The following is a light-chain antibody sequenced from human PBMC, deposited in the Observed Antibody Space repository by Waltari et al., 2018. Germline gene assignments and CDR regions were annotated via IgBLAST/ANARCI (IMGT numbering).Light chain of an antibody. Sequence: EIVMTPSPPTLSVSPGESATLSCRASQSVSSNSAWYQQKPGQAPRLLIYHASTRATGIPARFSGSGSGTEFTRTISSLQSEDFAVYYCHHYYNWPMTFGQGTRLEIK. J-gene: IGKJ5*01. CDR1: QSVSSN. V-gene: IGKV3-15*01. CDR3: HHYYNWPMT. CDR2: HAS.